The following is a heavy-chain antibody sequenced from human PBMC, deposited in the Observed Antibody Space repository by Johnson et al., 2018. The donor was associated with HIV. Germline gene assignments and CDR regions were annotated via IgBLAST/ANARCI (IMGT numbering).Heavy chain of an antibody. Sequence: QVQLVESGGGVVQPGGSLRLSCAASGFTFSSYGMHWVRQAPGKGLEWVAFIRNDGSNEYYADSVKGRFTISRDNSKNTLYLQMNSLRAEDTAVYYCARDLPSTMIVVVIQPRDAFDIWGQGTMVTVSS. CDR3: ARDLPSTMIVVVIQPRDAFDI. D-gene: IGHD3-22*01. CDR1: GFTFSSYG. V-gene: IGHV3-30*02. CDR2: IRNDGSNE. J-gene: IGHJ3*02.